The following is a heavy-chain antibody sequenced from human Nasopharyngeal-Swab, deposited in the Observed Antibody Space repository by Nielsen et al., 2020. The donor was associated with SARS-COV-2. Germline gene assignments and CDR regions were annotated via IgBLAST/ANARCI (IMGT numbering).Heavy chain of an antibody. V-gene: IGHV3-30-3*01. D-gene: IGHD5-18*01. CDR3: ASQSGYSSY. J-gene: IGHJ4*02. CDR2: ISYDGSNK. Sequence: WGGQPPGKGLEWVAVISYDGSNKYYADSVKGRFTISRDNSKNTLYLQMNSLRAEDTAVYYCASQSGYSSYWGQGTLVTVSS.